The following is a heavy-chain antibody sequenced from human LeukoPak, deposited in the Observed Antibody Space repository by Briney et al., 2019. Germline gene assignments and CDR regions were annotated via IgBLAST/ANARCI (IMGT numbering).Heavy chain of an antibody. J-gene: IGHJ6*03. CDR2: IHISGST. V-gene: IGHV4-61*09. Sequence: SETLSLTCNVSGGSISSGSHCWSWIRQPAGKGLEWIGHIHISGSTNYNPSLKSRVTISVDTSKNQFSLKLSSVTAADTAVYYCARTIFGVARGYYYYYMDVWGKGTTVTVSS. CDR1: GGSISSGSHC. D-gene: IGHD3-3*01. CDR3: ARTIFGVARGYYYYYMDV.